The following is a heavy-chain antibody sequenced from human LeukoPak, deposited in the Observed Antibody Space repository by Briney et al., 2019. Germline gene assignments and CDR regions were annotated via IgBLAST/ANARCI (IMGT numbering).Heavy chain of an antibody. Sequence: SETLSLTCTVSGNSISSGDNYWSWIRQPAGKGLEWIGRIYTSGSTNYNPSLKSRVTISVDKSKNQFSLKLSSVTAADTAVYYCARAEYQTAGTFDYWGQGTLVTVSS. CDR1: GNSISSGDNY. V-gene: IGHV4-61*02. D-gene: IGHD2-2*01. CDR3: ARAEYQTAGTFDY. CDR2: IYTSGST. J-gene: IGHJ4*02.